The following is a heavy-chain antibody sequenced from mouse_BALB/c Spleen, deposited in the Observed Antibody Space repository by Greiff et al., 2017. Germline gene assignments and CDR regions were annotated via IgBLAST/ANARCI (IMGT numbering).Heavy chain of an antibody. J-gene: IGHJ3*01. V-gene: IGHV1-80*01. CDR1: GYAFSSYW. CDR3: ARGDDGYYGRFAY. CDR2: IYPGDGDT. D-gene: IGHD2-3*01. Sequence: VQLQQSGAELVRPGSSVKISCKASGYAFSSYWMNWVKQRPGQGLEWIGQIYPGDGDTNYNGKFKGKATLTADKSSSTAYMQLSSLTSEDSAVYFCARGDDGYYGRFAYWGQGTLVTVSA.